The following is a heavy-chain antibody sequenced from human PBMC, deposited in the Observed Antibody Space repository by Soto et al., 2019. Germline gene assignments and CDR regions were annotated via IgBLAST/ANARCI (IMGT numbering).Heavy chain of an antibody. V-gene: IGHV3-30-3*02. Sequence: QVQLVESGGGVVQPGRSLRLSCAASGFTFSTHAMHWVRQAPGKGLEWVAVISYEGSTKYYADSVKGRFTISRDNSKNTRYLQMNSLRAEDTAVYYCAKQFTGWSYYFDYWGQGTLVTVSS. CDR2: ISYEGSTK. CDR1: GFTFSTHA. CDR3: AKQFTGWSYYFDY. J-gene: IGHJ4*02. D-gene: IGHD6-19*01.